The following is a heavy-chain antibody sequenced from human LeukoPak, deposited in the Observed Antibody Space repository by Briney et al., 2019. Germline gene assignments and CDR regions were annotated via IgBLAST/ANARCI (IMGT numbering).Heavy chain of an antibody. J-gene: IGHJ6*03. V-gene: IGHV4-4*02. CDR3: ARDWGVTGRPGYMDV. Sequence: SETLSLTCAVSGGSISSSNWWSWVRQPPGKGLEWIGEIYHSGSTNYNPSLKSRVTISVDTSKNQFSLKVTSVTAADTAVYYCARDWGVTGRPGYMDVWGKGTTVTVSS. CDR1: GGSISSSNW. CDR2: IYHSGST. D-gene: IGHD6-6*01.